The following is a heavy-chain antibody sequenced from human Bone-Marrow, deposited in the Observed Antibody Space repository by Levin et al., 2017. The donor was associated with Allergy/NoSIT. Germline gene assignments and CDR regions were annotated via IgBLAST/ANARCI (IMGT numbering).Heavy chain of an antibody. CDR1: GYTFTSYA. Sequence: ASVKVSCKASGYTFTSYAMHWVRQAPGQRLEWMGWINAGNGNTKYSQKFHGRVTITRDTSASTAYMELSSLKSEDTAVYYCARDAYYDFWSGQAIYYYYYMDVWGKGTTVTVSS. V-gene: IGHV1-3*01. D-gene: IGHD3-3*01. J-gene: IGHJ6*03. CDR2: INAGNGNT. CDR3: ARDAYYDFWSGQAIYYYYYMDV.